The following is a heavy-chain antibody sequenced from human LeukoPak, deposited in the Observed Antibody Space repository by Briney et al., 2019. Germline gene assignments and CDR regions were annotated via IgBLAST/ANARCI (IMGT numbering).Heavy chain of an antibody. J-gene: IGHJ4*02. Sequence: GASVKVSCKASGGTFSSYAISWVRQAPGQGLEWMGGIIPIFGTANYAQKFQGRVTITADESTSTAYMELSSLRSEDTAVYYCARGGGYYYDSSGYFDYWGQGTLVTVSS. CDR2: IIPIFGTA. CDR1: GGTFSSYA. V-gene: IGHV1-69*13. CDR3: ARGGGYYYDSSGYFDY. D-gene: IGHD3-22*01.